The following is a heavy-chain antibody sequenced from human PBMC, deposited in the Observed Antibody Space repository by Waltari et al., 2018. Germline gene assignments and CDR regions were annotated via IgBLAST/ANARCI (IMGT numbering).Heavy chain of an antibody. Sequence: EVQLVQSGAEVKKPGESLKISCKGSGYSFTSYWIGWVRQLPGKGLEWMGIIYLGDSDTRYSPSFQGQVTISADKSISTAYLQWSSLKASDTAMYYCARPHYDSSGYYAFDIWGQGTMVTVSS. CDR1: GYSFTSYW. CDR2: IYLGDSDT. J-gene: IGHJ3*02. D-gene: IGHD3-22*01. V-gene: IGHV5-51*01. CDR3: ARPHYDSSGYYAFDI.